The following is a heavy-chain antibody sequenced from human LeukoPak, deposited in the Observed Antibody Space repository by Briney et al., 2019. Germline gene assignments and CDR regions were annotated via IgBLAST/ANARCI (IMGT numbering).Heavy chain of an antibody. D-gene: IGHD3-22*01. CDR3: ARDYYDSSGYQDY. V-gene: IGHV3-30-3*01. Sequence: GGSLRLPCAASGFTFSSYAMHWVRQAPGKGLEWVAVISYDGSNKYYADSVKGRFTISRDNSKNTLYLQMNSLRAEDTAVYYCARDYYDSSGYQDYWGQGTLVTVSS. CDR1: GFTFSSYA. CDR2: ISYDGSNK. J-gene: IGHJ4*02.